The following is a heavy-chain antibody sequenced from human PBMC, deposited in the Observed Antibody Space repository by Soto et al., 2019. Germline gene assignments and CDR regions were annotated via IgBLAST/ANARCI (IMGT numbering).Heavy chain of an antibody. Sequence: SETLSLTCTVSGGSISSGGYYWSWIRQHPGKGLEWIGYIYYSGSTNYNPSLKSRVTISVDTSKNQFSLKLSSVTAADTAVYYCARDLPMVRGVIGYYYYGMDVWGQGTTVTVSS. CDR1: GGSISSGGYY. D-gene: IGHD3-10*01. CDR2: IYYSGST. CDR3: ARDLPMVRGVIGYYYYGMDV. J-gene: IGHJ6*02. V-gene: IGHV4-61*08.